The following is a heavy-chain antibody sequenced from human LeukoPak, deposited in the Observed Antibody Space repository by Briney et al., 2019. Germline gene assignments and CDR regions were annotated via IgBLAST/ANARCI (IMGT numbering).Heavy chain of an antibody. CDR1: GFTFTRDN. V-gene: IGHV3-48*01. Sequence: GRSLRPSCAPSGFTFTRDNTNWVRQAPGKGLEWVSYISSSSRTIYYADSVEGRSTISRDNAKNSLYLQMNSVRAEDAAVDYCARAGFDYWGQGTLVTVSS. CDR3: ARAGFDY. J-gene: IGHJ4*02. CDR2: ISSSSRTI.